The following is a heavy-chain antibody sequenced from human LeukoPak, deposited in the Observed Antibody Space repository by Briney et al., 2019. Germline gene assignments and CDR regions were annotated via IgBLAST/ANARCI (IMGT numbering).Heavy chain of an antibody. Sequence: SETLSLTCTVSGGSISSGDYYWSWIRQPPGKGLEWIGYIYYSGGTYYNPSLKSRVTISVDTSKNQFSLKLSSVTAADTAVYYCARERFDWLLYYYMDVWGKGTTVTVSS. V-gene: IGHV4-30-4*08. CDR1: GGSISSGDYY. CDR3: ARERFDWLLYYYMDV. CDR2: IYYSGGT. D-gene: IGHD3-9*01. J-gene: IGHJ6*03.